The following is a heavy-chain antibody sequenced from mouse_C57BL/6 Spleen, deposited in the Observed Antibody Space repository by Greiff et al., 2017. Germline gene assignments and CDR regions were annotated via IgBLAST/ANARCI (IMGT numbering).Heavy chain of an antibody. CDR2: IDPSDSYT. D-gene: IGHD3-2*02. V-gene: IGHV1-50*01. Sequence: QVQLQQPGAELVKPGASVKLSCKASGYTFTSYWMQWVKQRPGQGLEWIGEIDPSDSYTNYNQKFKGKATLTVDTSSSTAYMQLSSLTSEDSAVYYCARSRQLSLRGFAYWGQGTLVTVSA. CDR1: GYTFTSYW. J-gene: IGHJ3*01. CDR3: ARSRQLSLRGFAY.